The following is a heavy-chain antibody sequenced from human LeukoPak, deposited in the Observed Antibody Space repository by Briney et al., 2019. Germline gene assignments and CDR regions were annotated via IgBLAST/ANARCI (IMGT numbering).Heavy chain of an antibody. V-gene: IGHV1-69*11. Sequence: SVLLSCKAFGGTFSTYAIHWVRQAPGQGLEWMGRIIPILSQENYALKYQGRVSITADESTSTAYMDLSSLRSEDTAVYYCVTGSAYRDAFDIWGQGTMLIVST. CDR2: IIPILSQE. J-gene: IGHJ3*02. CDR1: GGTFSTYA. CDR3: VTGSAYRDAFDI. D-gene: IGHD3-10*01.